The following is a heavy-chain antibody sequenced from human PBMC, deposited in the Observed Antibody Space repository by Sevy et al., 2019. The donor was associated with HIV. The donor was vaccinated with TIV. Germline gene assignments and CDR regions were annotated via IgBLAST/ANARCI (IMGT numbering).Heavy chain of an antibody. V-gene: IGHV4-30-4*01. D-gene: IGHD5-18*01. J-gene: IGHJ4*02. Sequence: SETLSLTCSVSGNSLNSDDYYWSWVRQPPGKGLEWIGYFFHSDSPKYRPSLKSRLTISIDTSKNVFSLKLTSVTAADSAVYYCARSQNVGSAPFDYWGQGTPVTVSS. CDR1: GNSLNSDDYY. CDR2: FFHSDSP. CDR3: ARSQNVGSAPFDY.